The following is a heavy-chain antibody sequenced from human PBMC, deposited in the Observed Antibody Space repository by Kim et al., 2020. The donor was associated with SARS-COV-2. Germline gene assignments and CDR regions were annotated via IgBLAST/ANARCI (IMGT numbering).Heavy chain of an antibody. CDR1: GFTFSSYA. Sequence: GGSLRLSCAASGFTFSSYAMHWVRQAPGKGLEWVAVISYDGSNKYYADSVKGRFTISRDNSKNTLYLQMNSLRAEDTAVYYCASPLYGADYYYYGMDVWGQGTTVTVSS. CDR2: ISYDGSNK. V-gene: IGHV3-30*04. CDR3: ASPLYGADYYYYGMDV. D-gene: IGHD1-26*01. J-gene: IGHJ6*02.